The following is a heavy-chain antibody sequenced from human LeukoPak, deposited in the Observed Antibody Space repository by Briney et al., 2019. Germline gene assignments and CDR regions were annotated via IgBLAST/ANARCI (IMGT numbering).Heavy chain of an antibody. D-gene: IGHD3-9*01. V-gene: IGHV4-39*07. CDR1: GGSISSSSYY. Sequence: SETLSLTCTVSGGSISSSSYYWGWIRQPPGKGLEWIGDINHNGGTNYNPSLKSRVTISVDTSKNQFSLKLSSVTTADTAVYYCARARQNPYFEERRRGNWFDPWGQGTLVTVSS. CDR2: INHNGGT. CDR3: ARARQNPYFEERRRGNWFDP. J-gene: IGHJ5*02.